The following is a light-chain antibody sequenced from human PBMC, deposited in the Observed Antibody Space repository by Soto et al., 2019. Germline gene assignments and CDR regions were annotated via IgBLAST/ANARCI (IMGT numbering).Light chain of an antibody. Sequence: QMTQSPSSLSASVGARITITCRASQSIRTSLNWYQQKPGKAPRLLIYGASTLQSGVPSRFSGSGSATDFTLTVSSLQPEASAIYYCQQSYTTPRTFRQGTKVEV. CDR1: QSIRTS. V-gene: IGKV1-39*01. CDR2: GAS. J-gene: IGKJ1*01. CDR3: QQSYTTPRT.